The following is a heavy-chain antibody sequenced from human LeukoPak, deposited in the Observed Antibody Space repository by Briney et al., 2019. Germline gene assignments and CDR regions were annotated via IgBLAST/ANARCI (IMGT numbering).Heavy chain of an antibody. Sequence: PSETLSLTCTVSGYSISSNYYWGWIRQPAGKGLEWIGRIYTSGSTNYNPSLKSRVTMSVDTSKNQFSLKLSSVTAADTAVYYCARDHGWFGELLPYYWGQGTLVTVSS. D-gene: IGHD3-10*01. CDR1: GYSISSNYY. J-gene: IGHJ4*02. V-gene: IGHV4-4*07. CDR2: IYTSGST. CDR3: ARDHGWFGELLPYY.